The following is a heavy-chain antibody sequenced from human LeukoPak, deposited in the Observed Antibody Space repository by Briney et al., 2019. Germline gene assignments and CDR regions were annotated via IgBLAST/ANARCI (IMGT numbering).Heavy chain of an antibody. CDR2: IIPIFGTA. J-gene: IGHJ4*02. CDR1: GGTFSSYA. CDR3: ARVGEVYQLLLGSFDY. V-gene: IGHV1-69*01. Sequence: GASVKVSCKASGGTFSSYAISWVRQAPGQGLEWMGGIIPIFGTANYAQKFQGRVTITADESTSTAYMELSSLRSEDTAVYYCARVGEVYQLLLGSFDYWGQRTLVTVSP. D-gene: IGHD2-2*01.